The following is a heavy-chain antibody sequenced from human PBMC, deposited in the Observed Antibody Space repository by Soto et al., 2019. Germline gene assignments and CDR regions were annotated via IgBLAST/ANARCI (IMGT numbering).Heavy chain of an antibody. CDR3: ARLSIGDYYDSSGYSDY. CDR1: GGTFSSYA. D-gene: IGHD3-22*01. Sequence: QVQLVQSGAEVKKPGSSVKVSCKASGGTFSSYAISWVRQAPGQGLEWMGGIIPIFGTANYAQKFQGRVTITADESTSTAYMELSSLRSEDTAVYYCARLSIGDYYDSSGYSDYWGQGTLVTGSS. CDR2: IIPIFGTA. J-gene: IGHJ4*02. V-gene: IGHV1-69*01.